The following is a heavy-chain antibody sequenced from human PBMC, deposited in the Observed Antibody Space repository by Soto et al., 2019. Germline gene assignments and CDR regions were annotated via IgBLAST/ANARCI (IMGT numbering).Heavy chain of an antibody. CDR2: IIPMFGTA. Sequence: QVQLVQSGAEVKKPGSSVKVSCKASGDTFSSYAINWVRQAPGQGLEWMGGIIPMFGTANYAQKFKCRVTITAGESTSTVYMELIILRSEDTAVYYCARVGPAHYYDSSGFYSPLDYWGQGTLVTVSS. J-gene: IGHJ4*02. CDR1: GDTFSSYA. V-gene: IGHV1-69*01. CDR3: ARVGPAHYYDSSGFYSPLDY. D-gene: IGHD3-22*01.